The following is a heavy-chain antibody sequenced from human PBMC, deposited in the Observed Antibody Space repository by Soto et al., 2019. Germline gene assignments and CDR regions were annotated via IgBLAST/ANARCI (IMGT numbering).Heavy chain of an antibody. V-gene: IGHV3-11*01. D-gene: IGHD1-1*01. CDR3: AGTGTYYYGMDV. J-gene: IGHJ6*02. Sequence: GSLRLSCAASVFTVSDYYMSWIRQAPGKGLEWVSYISSSGSTIYYADSVKGRFTISRDNAKNSLYLQMNSLRAEDTAVYYCAGTGTYYYGMDVWGQGTTVTVSS. CDR2: ISSSGSTI. CDR1: VFTVSDYY.